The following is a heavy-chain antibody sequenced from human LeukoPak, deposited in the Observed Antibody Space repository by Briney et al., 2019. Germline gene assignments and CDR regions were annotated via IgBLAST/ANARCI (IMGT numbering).Heavy chain of an antibody. CDR3: ARERRGYDSSGYYQH. CDR1: GGTFSSYA. CDR2: IIPIFGTA. Sequence: SVKVSCKASGGTFSSYAISWVRQAPGQGLEWMGRIIPIFGTANHAQKYQGRVTITTDESTSTAYMELSSLRSEDTAVYYCARERRGYDSSGYYQHWGQGTLVTVSS. D-gene: IGHD3-22*01. J-gene: IGHJ1*01. V-gene: IGHV1-69*05.